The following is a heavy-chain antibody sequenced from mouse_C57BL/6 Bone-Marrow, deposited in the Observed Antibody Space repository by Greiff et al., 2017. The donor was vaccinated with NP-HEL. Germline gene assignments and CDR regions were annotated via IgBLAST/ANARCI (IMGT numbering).Heavy chain of an antibody. CDR1: GFSLSTSGMG. CDR3: AQGYYYGSSPYYFDY. J-gene: IGHJ2*01. Sequence: QVTLKECGPGILQSSQTLSLTCSFSGFSLSTSGMGVSWIRQPSGKGLEWLAHIYWDDDKRYNPSLKSRLTISKDTSRNQVFLKITSVDTADTATYYCAQGYYYGSSPYYFDYWGQGTTLTVSS. D-gene: IGHD1-1*01. V-gene: IGHV8-12*01. CDR2: IYWDDDK.